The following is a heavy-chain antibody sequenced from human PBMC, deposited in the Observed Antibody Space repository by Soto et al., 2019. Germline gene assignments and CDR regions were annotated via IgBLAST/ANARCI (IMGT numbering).Heavy chain of an antibody. CDR1: GYSFTSYW. Sequence: GESLKISCKGSGYSFTSYWIGWVRPMPGKGLEWMGIIYPGDSDTRYSPSFQGQVTISADKSISTAYLQRSSLKASDTAMYYCARGGAEHIVVVTAISGMDVWGQGTRVTVSS. CDR2: IYPGDSDT. D-gene: IGHD2-21*02. J-gene: IGHJ6*02. CDR3: ARGGAEHIVVVTAISGMDV. V-gene: IGHV5-51*01.